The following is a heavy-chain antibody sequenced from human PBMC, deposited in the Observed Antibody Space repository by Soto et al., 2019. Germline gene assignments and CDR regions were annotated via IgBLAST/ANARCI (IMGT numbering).Heavy chain of an antibody. CDR1: GFTFSSYG. D-gene: IGHD5-18*01. Sequence: PGGSLRPSCAASGFTFSSYGMHWVRQAPGKGLEWVAVISYDGSNKYYADSVKGRFTISRDNSKNTLYLQMNSLRAEDTAVYYCAKDVYSYGYALGYWGQGTLVTVSS. J-gene: IGHJ4*02. V-gene: IGHV3-30*18. CDR2: ISYDGSNK. CDR3: AKDVYSYGYALGY.